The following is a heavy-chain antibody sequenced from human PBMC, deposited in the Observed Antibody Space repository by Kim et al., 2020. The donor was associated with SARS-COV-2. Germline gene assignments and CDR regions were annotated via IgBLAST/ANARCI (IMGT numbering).Heavy chain of an antibody. CDR3: GRVLVAATVMDV. V-gene: IGHV3-72*01. CDR2: SRHKARSYST. J-gene: IGHJ6*02. Sequence: GGSLRLSCVGSGFTFSDHYIDWVRQAPGKGLEWFGRSRHKARSYSTEYAASVKGRFTISRDDSKNSVYLQMNSLKPEDTAVYYCGRVLVAATVMDVWGQGTTFTVSS. D-gene: IGHD1-26*01. CDR1: GFTFSDHY.